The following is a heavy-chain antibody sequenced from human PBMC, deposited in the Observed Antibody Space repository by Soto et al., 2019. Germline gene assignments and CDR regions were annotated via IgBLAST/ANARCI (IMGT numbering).Heavy chain of an antibody. V-gene: IGHV4-39*01. CDR2: ISYSGST. D-gene: IGHD3-16*01. J-gene: IGHJ4*02. CDR3: ISSSAYPYNYFDY. CDR1: GDSISSSIYY. Sequence: PSETLSLTCTVSGDSISSSIYYWGWVRQPPGEGLEWIGSISYSGSTYYNPSLKSRVTISVDTSKIQFSLKLSSVTAADTAVYYCISSSAYPYNYFDYWGQGTLVTVSS.